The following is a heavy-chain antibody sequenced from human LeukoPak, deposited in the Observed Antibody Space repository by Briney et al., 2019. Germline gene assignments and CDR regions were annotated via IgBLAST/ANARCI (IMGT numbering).Heavy chain of an antibody. V-gene: IGHV3-21*01. CDR3: ARGGGTNYYGSGSYPYYFDY. CDR1: GFTFSSYS. D-gene: IGHD3-10*01. Sequence: GGSLRLSCAASGFTFSSYSMNWVRQAPGKGLEWVSSISSSSSYIYYADSVKGRFTISRDNAKNSLYLQMNSLRAEDTAVYYCARGGGTNYYGSGSYPYYFDYWGQGTLVTVSP. J-gene: IGHJ4*02. CDR2: ISSSSSYI.